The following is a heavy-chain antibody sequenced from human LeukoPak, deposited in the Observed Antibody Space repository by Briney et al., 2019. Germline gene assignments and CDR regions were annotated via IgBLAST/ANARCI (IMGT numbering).Heavy chain of an antibody. CDR1: GVSTSRSSDY. D-gene: IGHD4/OR15-4a*01. CDR2: IYYSGST. V-gene: IGHV4-39*01. J-gene: IGHJ5*02. Sequence: SETLSLTCTVSGVSTSRSSDYWGWVRQTPGKGLEWIGSIYYSGSTQYNPSLESRITVYIDTSKNEFSLRLSSVTAADTAVYYSARASGAKFDPWGQGTLVTVSS. CDR3: ARASGAKFDP.